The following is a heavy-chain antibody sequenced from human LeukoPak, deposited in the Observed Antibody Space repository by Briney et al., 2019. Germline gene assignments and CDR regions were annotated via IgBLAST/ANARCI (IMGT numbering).Heavy chain of an antibody. Sequence: ASVKVSCKASGYTFVSYGITWVRQAPGQGLEWMGWISVYNGDTKYAQNLQGRVTLTTDTSTSTAYVELRSLRSDDTAVYYCVRGGGFNSGFEYWGQGTLVIVSS. CDR3: VRGGGFNSGFEY. V-gene: IGHV1-18*04. CDR1: GYTFVSYG. J-gene: IGHJ4*02. D-gene: IGHD3-10*01. CDR2: ISVYNGDT.